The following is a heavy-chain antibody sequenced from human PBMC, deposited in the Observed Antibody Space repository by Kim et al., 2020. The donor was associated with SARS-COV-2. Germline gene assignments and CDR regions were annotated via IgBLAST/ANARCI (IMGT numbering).Heavy chain of an antibody. J-gene: IGHJ6*02. D-gene: IGHD1-26*01. CDR2: IIPIYGST. CDR1: GDTFSNYA. V-gene: IGHV1-69*13. CDR3: AKMLGAHGWGYYYNGLDV. Sequence: SVKVSCKASGDTFSNYAINWVRQAPGQGLEWMGGIIPIYGSTIYAQSFQGRVTFTADESTSESTSIAYMELNSLKLEDTAVYYCAKMLGAHGWGYYYNGLDVSGPEPTDTVAS.